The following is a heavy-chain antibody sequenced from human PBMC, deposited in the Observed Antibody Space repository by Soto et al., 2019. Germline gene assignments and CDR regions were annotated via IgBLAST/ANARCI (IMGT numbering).Heavy chain of an antibody. Sequence: ASVKVSCKASGYTFTGYFMHWVRQAPAQGLEWMGWINPYSGGADYAQSFQGRVTMTRDTSISTVYMELSRLGFDDTAVYYCARVIRGAYYNSPLDTWGQGTVVTVSS. D-gene: IGHD3-10*01. CDR2: INPYSGGA. CDR3: ARVIRGAYYNSPLDT. V-gene: IGHV1-2*02. J-gene: IGHJ5*02. CDR1: GYTFTGYF.